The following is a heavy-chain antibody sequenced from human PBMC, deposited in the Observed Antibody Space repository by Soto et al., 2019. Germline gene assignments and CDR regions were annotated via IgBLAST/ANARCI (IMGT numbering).Heavy chain of an antibody. J-gene: IGHJ4*02. CDR2: ISWNSGNI. Sequence: EVQLMESGGGLVQPGRSLRLSCAASGFTFDNYAMHWVRQVPGKGLEWVSGISWNSGNIGYADSLKGRFTISRDNAQNSLYLQMNSLRSEDTAFYYCAKDHMAWAGLFDSWGQGTLVTVSS. V-gene: IGHV3-9*01. CDR1: GFTFDNYA. D-gene: IGHD6-19*01. CDR3: AKDHMAWAGLFDS.